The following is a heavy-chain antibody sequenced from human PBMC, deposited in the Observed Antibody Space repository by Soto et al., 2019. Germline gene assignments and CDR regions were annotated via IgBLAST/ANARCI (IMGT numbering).Heavy chain of an antibody. CDR1: GGTFSSYA. J-gene: IGHJ5*02. V-gene: IGHV1-69*06. D-gene: IGHD3-10*01. CDR3: ARDNTRLLWFGELAWLDP. Sequence: SVKVSCKASGGTFSSYAISWVRQAPGQGLEWMGGIIPIFGTANYAQKFQGRVTITADKSTSTAYMELSSLRSEDTAVYYCARDNTRLLWFGELAWLDPWGQGTLVTVSS. CDR2: IIPIFGTA.